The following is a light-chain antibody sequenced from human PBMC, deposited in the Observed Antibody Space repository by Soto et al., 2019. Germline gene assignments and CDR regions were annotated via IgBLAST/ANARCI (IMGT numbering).Light chain of an antibody. CDR3: CSYGGYYDYV. CDR2: NVS. J-gene: IGLJ1*01. V-gene: IGLV2-11*01. Sequence: QSVLTQPRSVSGSPGQSVTISCTGSSXNLGIYDFVSWFQQHPGKAPKLIIYNVSERPLGVPARFSGSKSGKTASLTISGLQGDDEADYFCCSYGGYYDYVFGTGTKVTVL. CDR1: SXNLGIYDF.